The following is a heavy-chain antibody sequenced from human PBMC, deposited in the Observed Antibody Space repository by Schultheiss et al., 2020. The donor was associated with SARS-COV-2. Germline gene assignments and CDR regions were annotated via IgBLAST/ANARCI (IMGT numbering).Heavy chain of an antibody. CDR1: GFTFSSYA. V-gene: IGHV3-21*01. CDR2: ISSSSSYI. CDR3: ARTIRITIFGVVQYFDY. D-gene: IGHD3-3*01. J-gene: IGHJ4*02. Sequence: GGSLRLSCSASGFTFSSYAMHWVRQAPGKGLEWVSSISSSSSYIYYADSVKGRFTISRDNAKNSLYLQMNSLRAEDTAVYYCARTIRITIFGVVQYFDYWGQGTLVTVSS.